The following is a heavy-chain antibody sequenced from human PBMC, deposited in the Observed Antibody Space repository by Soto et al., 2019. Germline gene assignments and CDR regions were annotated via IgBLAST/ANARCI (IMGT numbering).Heavy chain of an antibody. CDR2: IYGNGGGT. Sequence: EVHLLESGGRLVQAGGSLRLSCVPSGISFSGYTMRWVRQAPGRGLEWVASIYGNGGGTFYADSVKGRFTISRDNXMRILCLDITALRAEYTAVYYCAKDRVPDGRWNFDYWGQGTLVTVSS. CDR3: AKDRVPDGRWNFDY. V-gene: IGHV3-23*01. CDR1: GISFSGYT. J-gene: IGHJ4*02. D-gene: IGHD2-2*01.